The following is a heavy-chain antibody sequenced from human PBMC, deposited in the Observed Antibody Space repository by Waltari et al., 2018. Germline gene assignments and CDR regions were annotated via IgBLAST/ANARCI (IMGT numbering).Heavy chain of an antibody. D-gene: IGHD1-26*01. J-gene: IGHJ3*02. V-gene: IGHV3-23*04. CDR1: GFTFSSYA. Sequence: EVQLVESGGGLVQPGGSLRLSCAASGFTFSSYAMSWVRQAPGKGLEWGSAIIGSGGSIYYADSVKGRFTIPRYNSKNTLYLQMNSLRAEDTAVYYCAKSPWWELLHDAFDIWGQGTMVTVSS. CDR3: AKSPWWELLHDAFDI. CDR2: IIGSGGSI.